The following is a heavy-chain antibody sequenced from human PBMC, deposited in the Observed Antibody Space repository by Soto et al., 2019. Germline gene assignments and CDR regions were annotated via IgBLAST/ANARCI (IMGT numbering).Heavy chain of an antibody. J-gene: IGHJ3*01. Sequence: ASVKVSCKASGYTFTNYGVDWVRQAPGQGLEWMGWISGYNGRTSYAQKVQGRVTLTTDTTTNTAYMELRSLRSDDTAVYYCAREGDIVGLDRFDVWGQGTMVTVSS. CDR1: GYTFTNYG. CDR3: AREGDIVGLDRFDV. D-gene: IGHD1-26*01. V-gene: IGHV1-18*01. CDR2: ISGYNGRT.